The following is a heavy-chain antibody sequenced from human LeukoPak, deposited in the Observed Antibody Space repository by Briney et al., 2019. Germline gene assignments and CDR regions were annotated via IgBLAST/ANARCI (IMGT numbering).Heavy chain of an antibody. J-gene: IGHJ4*02. CDR2: ISSSSTYT. CDR1: GFTFSSYW. Sequence: GGSLRLSCAASGFTFSSYWMHWVRQAPGKGLEWVSYISSSSTYTAYADSVQGRFTISRDDAKNSLYLQITSLRAEDTAVYFCARAANTATGTPTLAIDYWGQGTLVTVSS. CDR3: ARAANTATGTPTLAIDY. D-gene: IGHD6-13*01. V-gene: IGHV3-21*05.